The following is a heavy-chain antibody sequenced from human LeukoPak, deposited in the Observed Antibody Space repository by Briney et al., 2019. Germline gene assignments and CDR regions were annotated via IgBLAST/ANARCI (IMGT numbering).Heavy chain of an antibody. Sequence: ASVKVSCKVSGYTLTELSMHWVRQAPRKGLEWMGGFDPEDGETIYAQKFQGRVTMTEDTSTDTAYMELSSLRSEDTAVYYCATAADYDILTGYYNGLDYWGQGTLVTVSS. CDR1: GYTLTELS. CDR2: FDPEDGET. CDR3: ATAADYDILTGYYNGLDY. V-gene: IGHV1-24*01. J-gene: IGHJ4*02. D-gene: IGHD3-9*01.